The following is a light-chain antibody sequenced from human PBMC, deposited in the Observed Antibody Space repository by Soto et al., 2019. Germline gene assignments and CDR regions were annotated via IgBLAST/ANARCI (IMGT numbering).Light chain of an antibody. CDR1: KSLVDSDGNIF. V-gene: IGKV2-30*01. J-gene: IGKJ2*01. CDR2: KVS. CDR3: MQGTLPYT. Sequence: VVMTQSPVSLSVTLGQPASISCRSSKSLVDSDGNIFLLWFQQRPGQSPRRLINKVSNRDSGVPDRFSGRGSGTEFTLKISRVEAEDIGVYYCMQGTLPYTFGQGTRLEIK.